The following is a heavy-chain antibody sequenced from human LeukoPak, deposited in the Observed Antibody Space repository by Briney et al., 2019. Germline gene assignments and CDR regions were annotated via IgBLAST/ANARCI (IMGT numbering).Heavy chain of an antibody. J-gene: IGHJ6*02. CDR2: IIPIFGTA. D-gene: IGHD5-24*01. CDR3: ARADIGDGYNSVAYYDMDV. Sequence: GASVKVSCKASGGTFSSYAISWVRQAPGQGLEWMGGIIPIFGTANYAQKFQGRVTITADESTSTAYMELSSLRSEDTAVYYCARADIGDGYNSVAYYDMDVWGQGTTVTVSS. CDR1: GGTFSSYA. V-gene: IGHV1-69*13.